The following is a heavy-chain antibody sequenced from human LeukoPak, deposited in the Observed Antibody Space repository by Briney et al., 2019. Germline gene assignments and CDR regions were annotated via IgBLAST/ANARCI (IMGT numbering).Heavy chain of an antibody. V-gene: IGHV1-18*01. CDR3: ARARDSSANLYYYYYGMDV. Sequence: ASVKVSCKASGYTFTSYGISWVQQAPGQGLEWMGWISAYNGNTNYAQKLQGRVTMTTDTSTSTAYMELRSLRSDDTAVYYCARARDSSANLYYYYYGMDVWGQGTTVTVSS. D-gene: IGHD3-22*01. CDR2: ISAYNGNT. CDR1: GYTFTSYG. J-gene: IGHJ6*02.